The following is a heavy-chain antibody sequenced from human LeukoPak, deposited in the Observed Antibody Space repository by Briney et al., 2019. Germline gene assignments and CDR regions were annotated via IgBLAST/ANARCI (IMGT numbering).Heavy chain of an antibody. CDR1: GFTFDDYS. V-gene: IGHV3-20*04. Sequence: GGSLRLSCAASGFTFDDYSMSWVRQAPGKGLEWVSGINWNGGSTGYADSVKGRFTISRDNAKNSLYLQMNSLRAEDTAVYYCAKQAGAINHFDYWGQGTLVTVSS. J-gene: IGHJ4*02. CDR3: AKQAGAINHFDY. D-gene: IGHD3-10*01. CDR2: INWNGGST.